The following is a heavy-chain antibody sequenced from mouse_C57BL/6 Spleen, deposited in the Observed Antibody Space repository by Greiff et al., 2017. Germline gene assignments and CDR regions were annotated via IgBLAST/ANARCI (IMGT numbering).Heavy chain of an antibody. Sequence: ESGAELVKPGASVKISCKASGYAFSSYWMNWVKQRPGKGLEWIGQIYPGDGDTNYNGKFKGKATLTADKSSSTAYMQLSSLTSEDSAVYFCARSDYGSSYEFAYWGQGTLVTVSA. D-gene: IGHD1-1*01. V-gene: IGHV1-80*01. CDR1: GYAFSSYW. J-gene: IGHJ3*01. CDR2: IYPGDGDT. CDR3: ARSDYGSSYEFAY.